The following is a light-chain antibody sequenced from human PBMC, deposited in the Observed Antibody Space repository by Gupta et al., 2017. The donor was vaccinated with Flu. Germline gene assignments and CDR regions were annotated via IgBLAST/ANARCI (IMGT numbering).Light chain of an antibody. Sequence: QSVLTQPPSVSAAPGQKVTIPCPGSSSTVGTNYVSWYQHSPGTAPKLLIYDNTKRPSGIPDRFSGSRSGTSVTLAITGLQTGDEADYYCGSWDSSLSGVIFGGGTKLTVL. CDR3: GSWDSSLSGVI. J-gene: IGLJ2*01. CDR2: DNT. V-gene: IGLV1-51*01. CDR1: SSTVGTNY.